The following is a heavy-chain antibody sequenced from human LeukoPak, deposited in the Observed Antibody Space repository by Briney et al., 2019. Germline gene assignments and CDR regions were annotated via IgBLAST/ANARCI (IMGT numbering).Heavy chain of an antibody. CDR3: VRNFATGD. D-gene: IGHD1-14*01. V-gene: IGHV3-74*01. J-gene: IGHJ4*02. CDR2: IKGDGTAP. Sequence: GGSLRLSCAASGFTFSSHLMHWVRQAQGTGLVWVSSIKGDGTAPNYADSVKGRFTISRGNAKSTLYLQMSSLRVEDTAVYHCVRNFATGDWGQGTLVTVSS. CDR1: GFTFSSHL.